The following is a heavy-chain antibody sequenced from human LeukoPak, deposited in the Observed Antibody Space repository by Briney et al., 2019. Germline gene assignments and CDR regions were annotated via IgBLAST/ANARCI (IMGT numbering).Heavy chain of an antibody. CDR3: ASDEAYDSSGYFDY. CDR2: IYYSGST. V-gene: IGHV4-39*01. J-gene: IGHJ4*02. D-gene: IGHD3-22*01. Sequence: PSETLSLTCTVSGGSISSSSYYWGWIRQPPGKGLEWIGSIYYSGSTYYIPSLKSRVTISVDTSKNQFSLKLSSVTAADTAVYYCASDEAYDSSGYFDYWGQGTLVTVSS. CDR1: GGSISSSSYY.